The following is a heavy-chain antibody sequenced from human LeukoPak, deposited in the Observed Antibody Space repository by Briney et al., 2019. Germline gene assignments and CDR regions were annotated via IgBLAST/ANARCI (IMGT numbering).Heavy chain of an antibody. CDR3: AKSYNGYESKPDY. V-gene: IGHV3-9*01. J-gene: IGHJ4*02. D-gene: IGHD5-12*01. CDR1: GFTFDDYA. Sequence: GGSLRLSCAASGFTFDDYAVHWVRQAPGKGLEWVSGISWNSGSIGYADSVKGRFTISRDNSKITLYLQMNSLRAEDTAVYYCAKSYNGYESKPDYWGQGILVTVSS. CDR2: ISWNSGSI.